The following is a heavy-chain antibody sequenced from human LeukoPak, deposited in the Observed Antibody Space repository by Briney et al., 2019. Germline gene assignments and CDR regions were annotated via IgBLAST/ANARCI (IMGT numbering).Heavy chain of an antibody. Sequence: GRSLRLSCAASGFTFSSYGMHWVRQAPGKWLEWVGSIWSDGGGKYYADSVKGRFTISTDHSKNKVYLQMNGLGGEDTAVYYCARDPQYNVYYFHYWGQGTLVTVSS. V-gene: IGHV3-33*01. CDR2: IWSDGGGK. D-gene: IGHD1-1*01. J-gene: IGHJ4*02. CDR1: GFTFSSYG. CDR3: ARDPQYNVYYFHY.